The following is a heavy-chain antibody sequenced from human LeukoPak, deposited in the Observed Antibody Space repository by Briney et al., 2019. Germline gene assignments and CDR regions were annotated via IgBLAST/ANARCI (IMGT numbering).Heavy chain of an antibody. CDR3: ASGSSWYCLDY. J-gene: IGHJ4*02. CDR1: GGSISSFY. Sequence: SETLSLTCTVSGGSISSFYWSWIRQPPGKGLEWIGYIYYSGSTNYNPSLKSRVTISVDTSKNQFSLKLSSVTAADTAVYYCASGSSWYCLDYWGKGTLVTVSS. CDR2: IYYSGST. V-gene: IGHV4-59*01. D-gene: IGHD6-13*01.